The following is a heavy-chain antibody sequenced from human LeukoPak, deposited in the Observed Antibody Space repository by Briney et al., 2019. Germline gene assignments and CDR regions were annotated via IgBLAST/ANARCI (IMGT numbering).Heavy chain of an antibody. CDR3: AKDESDDYTTYYNGMAV. CDR1: GFTVSNTY. D-gene: IGHD4-11*01. Sequence: GGSLRLSCAASGFTVSNTYMTWVRQPPGKGLECISVIFTAGASYYTDSVKGRFTISRDNSKNTLYLQMSSLIVEDTAVYFCAKDESDDYTTYYNGMAVWGQGTTVTVSS. CDR2: IFTAGAS. J-gene: IGHJ6*02. V-gene: IGHV3-53*01.